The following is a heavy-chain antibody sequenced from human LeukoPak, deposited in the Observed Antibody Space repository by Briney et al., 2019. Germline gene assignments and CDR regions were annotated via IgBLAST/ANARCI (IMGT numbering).Heavy chain of an antibody. V-gene: IGHV3-53*01. J-gene: IGHJ5*02. D-gene: IGHD2-15*01. CDR2: IYSGGST. Sequence: PGGSLRLSCVASGFPVGSNYMSWVRQAPGKGLEWVSVIYSGGSTNYADSVKGRFTISRDNPKNTLYLQMNSLRAEDTAVYYCAREVHYGDSSRHWFDPWGQGTLVTVSS. CDR3: AREVHYGDSSRHWFDP. CDR1: GFPVGSNY.